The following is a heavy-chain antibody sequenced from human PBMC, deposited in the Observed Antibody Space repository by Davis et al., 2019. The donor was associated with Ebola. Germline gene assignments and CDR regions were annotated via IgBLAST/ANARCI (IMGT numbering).Heavy chain of an antibody. D-gene: IGHD5-24*01. J-gene: IGHJ6*02. CDR1: GYTFTGYD. V-gene: IGHV1-8*01. Sequence: AASVKVSCKASGYTFTGYDINWVRQATGQGLEWMGWMNPNSGNTGYAQKFQGRVTMTRDTSTSTVYMELSSLRSEDTAVYYCARDDNSDYYYYGMDVWGQGTTVTVSS. CDR3: ARDDNSDYYYYGMDV. CDR2: MNPNSGNT.